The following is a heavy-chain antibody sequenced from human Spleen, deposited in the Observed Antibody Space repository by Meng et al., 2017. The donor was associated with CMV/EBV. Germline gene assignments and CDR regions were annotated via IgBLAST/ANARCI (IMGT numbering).Heavy chain of an antibody. CDR2: ISWNSGSI. V-gene: IGHV3-9*01. CDR1: GFTFDDYA. J-gene: IGHJ3*02. D-gene: IGHD1-26*01. CDR3: TRGPKWELRSAFVI. Sequence: GGSLRLSCAASGFTFDDYAMHWVRQAPGKGLEWVSGISWNSGSIGYADSVKGRFTISRDNAKNSLYLQMNSLRAEDTAVYYCTRGPKWELRSAFVIWGQGAMVTVSS.